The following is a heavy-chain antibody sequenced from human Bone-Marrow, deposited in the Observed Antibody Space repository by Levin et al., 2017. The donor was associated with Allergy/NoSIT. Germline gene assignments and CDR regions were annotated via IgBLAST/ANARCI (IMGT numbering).Heavy chain of an antibody. Sequence: SGPTLVKPTQTLTLTCTFSGFSLSTSGVGVGWIRQPPGKALEWLAFIYWDDDKRYSPSLKDRLTITKDTSKNQVVLTMTNMDPVDTATYYCAHSPESVYLCDFDYWGQGTLVSVS. CDR2: IYWDDDK. J-gene: IGHJ4*02. V-gene: IGHV2-5*02. D-gene: IGHD3-10*01. CDR1: GFSLSTSGVG. CDR3: AHSPESVYLCDFDY.